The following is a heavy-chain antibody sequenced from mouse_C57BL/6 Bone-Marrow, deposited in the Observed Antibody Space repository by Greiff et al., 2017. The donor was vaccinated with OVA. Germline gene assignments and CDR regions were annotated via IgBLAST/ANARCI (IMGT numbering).Heavy chain of an antibody. J-gene: IGHJ2*01. Sequence: EVQRVESGPGLVKPSQSLSLTCSVTGYSITSGYYWNWIRQFPGNKLEWMGYISYDGSNNYNPSLKNRISITRDTSKNQFFLKLNSVTTEDTATYYCARDTEDSQNYFDYWGQGTTLTVSS. CDR2: ISYDGSN. CDR1: GYSITSGYY. CDR3: ARDTEDSQNYFDY. D-gene: IGHD3-2*01. V-gene: IGHV3-6*01.